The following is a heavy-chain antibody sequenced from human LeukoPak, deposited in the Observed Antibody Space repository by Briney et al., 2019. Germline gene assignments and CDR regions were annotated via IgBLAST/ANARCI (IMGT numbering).Heavy chain of an antibody. CDR1: GFTFDDYG. V-gene: IGHV3-20*04. D-gene: IGHD2-21*02. CDR3: ARGQVVVTAPIDY. Sequence: TGGSLRLSCAASGFTFDDYGMSWDRQAPGKGGEWVSGINWNGGSTDYADSVKGRFTISRDNAKNSLYLQMNSLRAEDTALYYCARGQVVVTAPIDYWGQGTLVTVSS. CDR2: INWNGGST. J-gene: IGHJ4*02.